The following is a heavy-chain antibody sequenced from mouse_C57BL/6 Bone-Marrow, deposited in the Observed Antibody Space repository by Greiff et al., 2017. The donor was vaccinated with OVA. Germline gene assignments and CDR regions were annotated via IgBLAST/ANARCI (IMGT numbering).Heavy chain of an antibody. V-gene: IGHV1-50*01. CDR3: ARRTDAMDY. Sequence: QVQLQQPGPELVKPGASVKLSCKASGYTFTSYWMQWVKQRPGQGLEWIGEIDPSDSYPTYNQKFKGKATLTVDTSSSTAYMQLSSLTSGDSAVYYCARRTDAMDYWGQGTSVTVSS. CDR1: GYTFTSYW. J-gene: IGHJ4*01. CDR2: IDPSDSYP.